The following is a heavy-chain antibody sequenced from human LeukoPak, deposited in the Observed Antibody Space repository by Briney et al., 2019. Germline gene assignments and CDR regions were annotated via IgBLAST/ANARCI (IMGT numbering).Heavy chain of an antibody. Sequence: SETLSLTCTVSGGSISSSSYYWGWIRQPPGKGLEWIGSIYYSGSTYYNPSLKSRVTISVDTSKNQFSLKLSSVTAADTAVYYCASVTYYDFWSGYRGAFDIWGQGTMVTVSS. J-gene: IGHJ3*02. CDR1: GGSISSSSYY. V-gene: IGHV4-39*01. CDR3: ASVTYYDFWSGYRGAFDI. D-gene: IGHD3-3*01. CDR2: IYYSGST.